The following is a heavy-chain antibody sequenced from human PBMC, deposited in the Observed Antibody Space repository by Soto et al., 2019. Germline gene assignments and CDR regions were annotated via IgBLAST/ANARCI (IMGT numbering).Heavy chain of an antibody. J-gene: IGHJ6*02. CDR1: GDSISSYY. D-gene: IGHD2-15*01. Sequence: SETLSLTCTVSGDSISSYYWSWIRQPAGKGLEWIGRIYISGSTDYNPSLKSRVSMSVDRSKNQFSLKLTPVTAADTAVYYCVRDCSGGGCYSDYGMDVWGQGTTVT. CDR3: VRDCSGGGCYSDYGMDV. CDR2: IYISGST. V-gene: IGHV4-4*07.